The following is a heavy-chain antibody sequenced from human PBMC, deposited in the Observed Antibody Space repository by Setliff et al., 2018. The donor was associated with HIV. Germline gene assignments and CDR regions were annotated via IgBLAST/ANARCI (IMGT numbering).Heavy chain of an antibody. D-gene: IGHD4-17*01. CDR1: GFTFSSYN. V-gene: IGHV3-21*04. Sequence: PGGSLRLSCAASGFTFSSYNMNWVRQAPGKGLEWVSFISSNSSDIYYADSVTGRFTISRDNTKNTLYLQMNSLRVEDTAIYYCTKGVQRLRPYYFDSWGQGILVTVSS. CDR3: TKGVQRLRPYYFDS. CDR2: ISSNSSDI. J-gene: IGHJ4*02.